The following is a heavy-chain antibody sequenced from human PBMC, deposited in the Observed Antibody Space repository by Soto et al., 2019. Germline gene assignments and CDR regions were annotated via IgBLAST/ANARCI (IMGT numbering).Heavy chain of an antibody. CDR3: ARGTSNGYNFAY. CDR2: IYYSGST. V-gene: IGHV4-59*01. CDR1: GDSISTYY. D-gene: IGHD6-19*01. Sequence: QVQLQESGPGLVKPSETLSLICTVSGDSISTYYWSWIRQPPGKGLELIGYIYYSGSTKYNPSLKSRVTISVDTSKNQFSLQLNSVPAADTAVYYCARGTSNGYNFAYWGQGTLVTVSS. J-gene: IGHJ4*02.